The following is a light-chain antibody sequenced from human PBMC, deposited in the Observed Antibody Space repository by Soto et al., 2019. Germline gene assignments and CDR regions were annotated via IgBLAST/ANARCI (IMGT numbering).Light chain of an antibody. J-gene: IGKJ2*01. CDR1: QDIGDW. CDR3: QQGKTFPYT. CDR2: HAS. Sequence: IHMTHSPSTVSASVGDVINISCRAAQDIGDWLAWYQQRPGEAPKLLIFHASTLHSGVPSRFSGTRSGTIFTLTVSGLQPEDFATYYCQQGKTFPYTFGQGTRLET. V-gene: IGKV1-12*01.